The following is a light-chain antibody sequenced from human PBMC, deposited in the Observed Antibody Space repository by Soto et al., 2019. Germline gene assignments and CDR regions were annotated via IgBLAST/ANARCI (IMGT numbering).Light chain of an antibody. CDR2: DAS. V-gene: IGKV3-11*01. CDR1: QSVSSF. CDR3: QQRSTWPPFT. J-gene: IGKJ3*01. Sequence: EIVLTQSPATLSLSPGERATLSCRASQSVSSFLAWYQQKAGQAPRLLIYDASNRASGIPDRFSGAGSGTDFTLTISSLEHDDFAVYYCQQRSTWPPFTFGPGTKVEIK.